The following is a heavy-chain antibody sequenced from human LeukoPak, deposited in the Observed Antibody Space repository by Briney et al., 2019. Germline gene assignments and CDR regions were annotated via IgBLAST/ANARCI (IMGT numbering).Heavy chain of an antibody. CDR1: GGSMSGHY. Sequence: SETLSLTCIVSGGSMSGHYWNWIRQSPGKPLEWIGYVYDSGDTNYNPALKSRVTISLDTSKNHFSLRLMSVTATDTALYFCARKNFYPNWFFDVWGRGTLVTVSS. J-gene: IGHJ2*01. V-gene: IGHV4-59*08. CDR3: ARKNFYPNWFFDV. D-gene: IGHD3-3*01. CDR2: VYDSGDT.